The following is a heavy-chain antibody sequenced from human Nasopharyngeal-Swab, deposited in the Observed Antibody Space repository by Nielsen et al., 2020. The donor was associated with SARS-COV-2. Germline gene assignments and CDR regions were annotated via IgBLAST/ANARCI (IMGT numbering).Heavy chain of an antibody. D-gene: IGHD3-3*01. V-gene: IGHV4-31*03. J-gene: IGHJ3*02. Sequence: SETLSLTCTVSGGSISSGGYYWSWIRQHPGKGLEWIGYIYYSGSTYYNPSLKSRVTISVDTSKNQFSLKLSSVTAADTAVYYCARARRGAIFGAVDAFDIWGQGTIVTVSS. CDR3: ARARRGAIFGAVDAFDI. CDR1: GGSISSGGYY. CDR2: IYYSGST.